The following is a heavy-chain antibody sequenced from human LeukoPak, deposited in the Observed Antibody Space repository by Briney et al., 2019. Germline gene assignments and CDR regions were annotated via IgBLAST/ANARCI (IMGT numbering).Heavy chain of an antibody. V-gene: IGHV1-2*02. CDR1: GYTFTGYY. CDR2: INPNSGGT. D-gene: IGHD3-3*01. Sequence: GASVKVSCKASGYTFTGYYMHWVRQAPGQGLEWMGWINPNSGGTNYAQKFQGRVTMTRDTSISTAYMELSRLRSDDTAVYYCARITIFGVVNAPDNWGQGTLVTVSS. J-gene: IGHJ4*02. CDR3: ARITIFGVVNAPDN.